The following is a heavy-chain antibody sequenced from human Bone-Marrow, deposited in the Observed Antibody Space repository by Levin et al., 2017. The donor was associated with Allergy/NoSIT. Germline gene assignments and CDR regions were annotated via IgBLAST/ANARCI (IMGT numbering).Heavy chain of an antibody. D-gene: IGHD7-27*01. CDR3: ARVKLRSQPWGGY. J-gene: IGHJ4*02. CDR1: GFTFSAYC. Sequence: PGGSLRLSCAASGFTFSAYCMSWVRQAPGKGLEWVANIKEDGSEKYYVDSVKGRFTISRDNAKNSLYLQMNSLRAEDTAVYYCARVKLRSQPWGGYWGQGTLVTVSS. CDR2: IKEDGSEK. V-gene: IGHV3-7*01.